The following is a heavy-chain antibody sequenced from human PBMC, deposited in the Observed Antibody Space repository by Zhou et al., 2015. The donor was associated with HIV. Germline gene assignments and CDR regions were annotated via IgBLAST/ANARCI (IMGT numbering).Heavy chain of an antibody. V-gene: IGHV3-9*01. CDR2: ISWNSGSI. CDR1: GFNFNDYA. Sequence: EVHLVESGGGLVEPGRSLRLSCAVSGFNFNDYAMHWVRQRPGKGLEWVSGISWNSGSIAYADSVRGRFTISRDNAKNSLYLQMNSLRAEDTAVYYCARVTHSSTEDWFDPWGQGTLVTVSS. D-gene: IGHD6-13*01. CDR3: ARVTHSSTEDWFDP. J-gene: IGHJ5*02.